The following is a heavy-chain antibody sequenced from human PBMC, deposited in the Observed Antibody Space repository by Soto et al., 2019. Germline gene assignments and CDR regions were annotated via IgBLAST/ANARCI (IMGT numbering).Heavy chain of an antibody. J-gene: IGHJ4*02. CDR2: INHSGST. CDR1: GGSFSGYY. CDR3: ARALLYCSSTSCSTYYYFDY. D-gene: IGHD2-2*01. V-gene: IGHV4-34*01. Sequence: SETLSLTCAVYGGSFSGYYWSWIRQPPGKGLEWIGEINHSGSTNYNPSLKSRVIISVDTSKNQFSLKLSSVTAADTAVYYCARALLYCSSTSCSTYYYFDYWGQGTLVTVS.